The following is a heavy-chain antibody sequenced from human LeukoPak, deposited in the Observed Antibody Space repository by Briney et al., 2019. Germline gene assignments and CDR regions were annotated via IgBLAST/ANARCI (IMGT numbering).Heavy chain of an antibody. CDR3: ATDYYASVRH. J-gene: IGHJ4*02. CDR1: GFTFSSSW. V-gene: IGHV3-7*01. CDR2: INQDGSQK. D-gene: IGHD3-10*01. Sequence: GGSLRLSCAASGFTFSSSWMAWVRQTPGKGLEWVANINQDGSQKNYVDSVKGRFTISRDNGKNSLYLQMNSLRAEDTALYYCATDYYASVRHWGQGTLVTVSS.